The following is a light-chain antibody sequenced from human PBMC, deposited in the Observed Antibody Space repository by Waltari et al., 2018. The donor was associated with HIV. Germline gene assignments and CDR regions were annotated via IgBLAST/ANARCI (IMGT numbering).Light chain of an antibody. V-gene: IGLV3-25*03. Sequence: SYELTQPPSVSVSPGQTARLTCFGDELPKQYVYWYQQKTGQAPALLIYKDTARPAGSPERFCGSSSGTTVTLTISGVQAEDEADYYCHSSDSSAAYVFGTGTKVTFL. CDR2: KDT. CDR1: ELPKQY. J-gene: IGLJ1*01. CDR3: HSSDSSAAYV.